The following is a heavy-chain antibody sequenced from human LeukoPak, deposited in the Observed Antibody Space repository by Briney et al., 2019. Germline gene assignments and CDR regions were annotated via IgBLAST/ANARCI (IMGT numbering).Heavy chain of an antibody. CDR3: VKGGELRFDAFDI. Sequence: GGSLRLSCAASGFTFSSYEMNWVRQVPGKRLEWISYISSSGSTMYFADSVKGRFTISRDNSKNTLYLQMNGLITEDTAVYYCVKGGELRFDAFDIWGQGTMVTVSS. CDR2: ISSSGSTM. V-gene: IGHV3-48*03. D-gene: IGHD1-26*01. J-gene: IGHJ3*02. CDR1: GFTFSSYE.